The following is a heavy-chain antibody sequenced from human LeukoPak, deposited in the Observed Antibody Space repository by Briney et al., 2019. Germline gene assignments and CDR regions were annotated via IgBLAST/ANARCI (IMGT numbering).Heavy chain of an antibody. CDR2: ISSDGSTK. V-gene: IGHV3-30*03. J-gene: IGHJ3*02. Sequence: PGGSLRLSCAASGYTFSNYGIHWVRQAPGKGLEWVAVISSDGSTKYYADSVKGRFTISRDNSKNTLYLEMNSLRPEDTAVYYCARVFELSYDSSGHDAFDIWGQETMVTVSS. CDR1: GYTFSNYG. D-gene: IGHD3-22*01. CDR3: ARVFELSYDSSGHDAFDI.